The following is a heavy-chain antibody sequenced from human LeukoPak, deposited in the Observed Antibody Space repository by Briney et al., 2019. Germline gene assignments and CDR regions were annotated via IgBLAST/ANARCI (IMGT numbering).Heavy chain of an antibody. Sequence: ASETLSLTCTVSGGSISSYYWSWLRQPPGKGLEWIGYIYYSGTTNYNPSLKSRVTISVDTSKNQFSLKLSSVTAADTAVYYCARGVYIAAAQYGYWGQGTLVTVSS. J-gene: IGHJ4*02. CDR1: GGSISSYY. D-gene: IGHD6-13*01. V-gene: IGHV4-59*01. CDR3: ARGVYIAAAQYGY. CDR2: IYYSGTT.